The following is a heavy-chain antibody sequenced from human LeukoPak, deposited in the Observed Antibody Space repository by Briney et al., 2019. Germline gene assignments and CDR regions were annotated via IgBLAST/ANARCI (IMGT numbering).Heavy chain of an antibody. CDR1: GYTLTSYY. Sequence: GASVKVSCKASGYTLTSYYMHWVRQAPGQGLEWMGIINPSGGSTSYAQKFQGRVTMTRDMSTSTVYMELSSLRSEDTAVYYCARGTYTAMVYYYYMDVWGKGTTVTVSS. CDR2: INPSGGST. V-gene: IGHV1-46*01. CDR3: ARGTYTAMVYYYYMDV. J-gene: IGHJ6*03. D-gene: IGHD5-18*01.